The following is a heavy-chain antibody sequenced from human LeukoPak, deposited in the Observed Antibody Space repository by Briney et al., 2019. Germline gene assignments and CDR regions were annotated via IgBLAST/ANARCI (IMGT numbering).Heavy chain of an antibody. J-gene: IGHJ4*02. V-gene: IGHV3-23*01. D-gene: IGHD6-19*01. Sequence: GGSLRLSGAASGFTFSSYAMSWVRQAPGKGLEWVSAISGSGGSTYYADSVKGRFTISRDNSKNTLYLQMNSLRAEDTAVYYCEKGKFGMAGSFLGYWGQGTLVTVSS. CDR3: EKGKFGMAGSFLGY. CDR1: GFTFSSYA. CDR2: ISGSGGST.